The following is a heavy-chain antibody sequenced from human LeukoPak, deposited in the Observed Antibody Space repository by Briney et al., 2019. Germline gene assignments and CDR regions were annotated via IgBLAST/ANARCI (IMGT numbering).Heavy chain of an antibody. CDR2: VDPGDGET. D-gene: IGHD6-6*01. CDR3: ARSHLSSSRPLDY. CDR1: GYTFTDYY. Sequence: GASVKVSCKASGYTFTDYYMHWVQQAPGKGLEWMGRVDPGDGETIYAEKFQGRVTITADTSTDTAYMELSSLRSEDTAVYYRARSHLSSSRPLDYWGQGTLVTVSS. V-gene: IGHV1-69-2*01. J-gene: IGHJ4*02.